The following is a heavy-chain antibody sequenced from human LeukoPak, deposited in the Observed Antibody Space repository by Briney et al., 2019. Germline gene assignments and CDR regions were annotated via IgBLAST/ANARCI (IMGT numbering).Heavy chain of an antibody. V-gene: IGHV1-2*06. CDR1: GYTFIGYY. CDR3: ARELGGSYNWFDP. J-gene: IGHJ5*02. CDR2: INPGSGGT. D-gene: IGHD3-16*01. Sequence: ASVRVSCKASGYTFIGYYMHWVRQAPGQGPEWMGRINPGSGGTNFAQRFQGRVTMTRDTSINTAYMELSRLRSDDTAIYYCARELGGSYNWFDPWGQGTLVTVSS.